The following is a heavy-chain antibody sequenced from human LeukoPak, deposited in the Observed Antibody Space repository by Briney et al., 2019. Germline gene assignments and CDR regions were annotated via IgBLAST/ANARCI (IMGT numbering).Heavy chain of an antibody. CDR1: GGSISSGGYP. V-gene: IGHV4-30-2*01. D-gene: IGHD3-10*01. CDR3: ARDGYYASGRPRRMEV. CDR2: IYHSGST. J-gene: IGHJ6*02. Sequence: PSETLSLTCAVSGGSISSGGYPWSWIRQPPGKGLEWIGYIYHSGSTYYNPSLKSRVTISVDRSKNQFSLKLSSVNAADTAVYYCARDGYYASGRPRRMEVWGQGTTVTVSS.